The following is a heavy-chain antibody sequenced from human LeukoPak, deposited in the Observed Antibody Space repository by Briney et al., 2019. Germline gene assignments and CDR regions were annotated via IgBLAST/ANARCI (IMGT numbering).Heavy chain of an antibody. J-gene: IGHJ4*02. Sequence: PSETLSLTCTVSGGSISSGDYYWSWIRQPPGKVLVLYGCNSYSGSTYYHPSHKSRVTISVDTAKNQFSLKLSSVTAADTAVYYCARELGYCSGGSCYSAGYWGQGTLVTVSS. CDR3: ARELGYCSGGSCYSAGY. V-gene: IGHV4-30-4*08. D-gene: IGHD2-15*01. CDR2: NSYSGST. CDR1: GGSISSGDYY.